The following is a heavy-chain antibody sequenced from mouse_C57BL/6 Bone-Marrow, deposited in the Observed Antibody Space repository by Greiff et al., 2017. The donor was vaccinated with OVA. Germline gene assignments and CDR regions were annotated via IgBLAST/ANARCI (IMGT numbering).Heavy chain of an antibody. D-gene: IGHD1-1*01. J-gene: IGHJ2*01. CDR1: GFTFSSYA. V-gene: IGHV5-9-1*02. CDR2: ISSGGDYI. Sequence: VMLVESGEGLVKPGGSLKLSCAASGFTFSSYAMSWVRQTPEKRLEWVAYISSGGDYIYYADTVKGRFTISRDNARNTLYLQMSRLKSEDTSMYYCTRVPLYYAPYYFGYWGQVTTLTVSS. CDR3: TRVPLYYAPYYFGY.